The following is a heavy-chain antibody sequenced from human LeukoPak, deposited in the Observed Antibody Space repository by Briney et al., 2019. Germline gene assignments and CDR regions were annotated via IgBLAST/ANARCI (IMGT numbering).Heavy chain of an antibody. CDR2: ISGGGTPT. Sequence: PGGSLRLSCVVSGFTFSNYAMSWVRQAPGKGLEWVSTISGGGTPTYYADSVKGRFTISRDNSKNTLYLQMNSLRVEDTAVYYCARDLDDYNDFPPIFQYWGQGTQVTVSS. CDR1: GFTFSNYA. D-gene: IGHD5-24*01. J-gene: IGHJ1*01. CDR3: ARDLDDYNDFPPIFQY. V-gene: IGHV3-23*01.